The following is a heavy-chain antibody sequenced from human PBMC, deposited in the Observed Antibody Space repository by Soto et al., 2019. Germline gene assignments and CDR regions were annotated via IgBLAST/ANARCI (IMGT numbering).Heavy chain of an antibody. CDR3: ARGIAVAGIDF. CDR2: FSYSGGT. CDR1: GGSISDYY. Sequence: PSETLSLTCTVSGGSISDYYWSWIRQPPGKGLEWIGYFSYSGGTSNSPSLKSRATISGDTSKNQFSLNLSSVTAADTAVYYCARGIAVAGIDFWAQGTLVTVSS. J-gene: IGHJ4*02. D-gene: IGHD6-19*01. V-gene: IGHV4-59*01.